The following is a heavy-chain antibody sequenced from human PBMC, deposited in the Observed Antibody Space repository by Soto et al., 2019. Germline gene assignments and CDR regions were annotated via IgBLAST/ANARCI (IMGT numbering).Heavy chain of an antibody. CDR1: GFTFSSYA. CDR2: ISGSGGST. V-gene: IGHV3-23*01. CDR3: AKVLRGGAMPGPDY. J-gene: IGHJ4*02. Sequence: EVQLLESGGGLVQPGGSLRLSCAASGFTFSSYAMSWFRQAPGKGLEWVSAISGSGGSTYYADSVKGRFTISRDNSKNTLYLRMNSLRAEDTAVYYCAKVLRGGAMPGPDYWGQGTLVTVSS. D-gene: IGHD3-16*01.